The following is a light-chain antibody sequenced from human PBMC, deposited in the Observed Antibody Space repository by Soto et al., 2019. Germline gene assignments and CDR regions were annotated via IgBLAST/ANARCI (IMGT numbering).Light chain of an antibody. CDR3: SSYAGSNIYV. CDR1: NSDIGNYNY. V-gene: IGLV2-8*01. Sequence: QSALTQPPSASGSPGQSVTISCTGTNSDIGNYNYVSWYQQHPGKAPKLMIYEVSKRPSGVPDRFSGSKSGNTASLTVSGLQAEDEADYYCSSYAGSNIYVFGTGTKLTVL. J-gene: IGLJ1*01. CDR2: EVS.